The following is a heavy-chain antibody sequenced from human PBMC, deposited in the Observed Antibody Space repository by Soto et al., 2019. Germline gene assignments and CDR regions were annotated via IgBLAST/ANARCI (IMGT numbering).Heavy chain of an antibody. Sequence: EVQLVESGGGLVQPGGSLRLSCAASGFTFSSYSMNWVRQAPGKVLEWISYIGTSSSIIYYADSVKGRFTISRDNAKNSLYLQMNNLRAEDTAVYYCARVALAAGGPVCWGQGTLVTVSS. V-gene: IGHV3-48*01. CDR1: GFTFSSYS. D-gene: IGHD6-13*01. CDR3: ARVALAAGGPVC. J-gene: IGHJ4*02. CDR2: IGTSSSII.